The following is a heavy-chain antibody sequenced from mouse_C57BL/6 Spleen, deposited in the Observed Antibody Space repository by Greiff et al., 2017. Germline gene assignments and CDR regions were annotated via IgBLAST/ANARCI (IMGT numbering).Heavy chain of an antibody. J-gene: IGHJ3*01. D-gene: IGHD2-4*01. V-gene: IGHV1-81*01. CDR2: IYPRSGNT. CDR3: AVIYYDYDEAWFAY. Sequence: QVQLKQSGAELARPGASVKLSCKASGYTFTSYGISWVKQRTGQGLEWIGEIYPRSGNTYYNEKFKGKATLTADKSSSTAYMELRSLTSEDSAVXFCAVIYYDYDEAWFAYWGQGTLVTVSA. CDR1: GYTFTSYG.